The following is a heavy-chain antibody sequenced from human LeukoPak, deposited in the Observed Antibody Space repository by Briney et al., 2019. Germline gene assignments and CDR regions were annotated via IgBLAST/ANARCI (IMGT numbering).Heavy chain of an antibody. J-gene: IGHJ3*02. Sequence: ASVKDSCKASGYTFTGYYMHWVRQAPGQGLEWMGWINPNSGGTNYAQKFQGRVTMTRDKSIGTAYMELSRLRSDDTAVYYCASSSSGWYTFDIWGQGTMVTVSP. V-gene: IGHV1-2*02. CDR2: INPNSGGT. CDR3: ASSSSGWYTFDI. D-gene: IGHD6-19*01. CDR1: GYTFTGYY.